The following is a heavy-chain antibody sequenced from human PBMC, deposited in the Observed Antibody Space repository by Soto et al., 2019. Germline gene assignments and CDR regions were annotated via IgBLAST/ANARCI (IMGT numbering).Heavy chain of an antibody. V-gene: IGHV1-18*04. CDR2: VSGNNGAS. D-gene: IGHD2-2*01. CDR1: VYTSADFG. Sequence: PAASVKVSCKASVYTSADFGISWVRHAPGQGLEWMGWVSGNNGASNPAPKVQGRITMTLDTSTGVSYMALRSLRSDDTAIYYCVRDQKYFRVNGNWFDSWGQGTLFTVS. J-gene: IGHJ5*01. CDR3: VRDQKYFRVNGNWFDS.